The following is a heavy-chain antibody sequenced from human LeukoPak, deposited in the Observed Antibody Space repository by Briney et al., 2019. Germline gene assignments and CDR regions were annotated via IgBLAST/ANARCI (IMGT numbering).Heavy chain of an antibody. D-gene: IGHD3-3*01. CDR3: TTGGNYDFWSGYYNVDY. J-gene: IGHJ4*02. CDR1: GFTFSNAW. Sequence: GGSLRLSCAASGFTFSNAWMSWVRQAPGEGLEWVGRIKSKTDGGTTDYAAPVKGRFTISRDDSKNTLYLQMNSLKTEDTAVYYCTTGGNYDFWSGYYNVDYWGQGTLVTVSS. V-gene: IGHV3-15*01. CDR2: IKSKTDGGTT.